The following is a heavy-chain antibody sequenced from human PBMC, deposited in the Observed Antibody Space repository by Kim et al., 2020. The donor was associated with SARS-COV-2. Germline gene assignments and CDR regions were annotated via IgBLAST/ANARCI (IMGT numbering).Heavy chain of an antibody. CDR1: GYTFTSYA. CDR3: AREGSGWTDAFDL. V-gene: IGHV1-3*01. D-gene: IGHD6-19*01. CDR2: INAGNGNT. J-gene: IGHJ3*01. Sequence: ASVKVSCKASGYTFTSYAMHWVRQAPGQRLEWMGWINAGNGNTKYSEKIQGRVTISRDTSASTAYMELSSLRSEDTAVYYCAREGSGWTDAFDLWGQGTMVTVSS.